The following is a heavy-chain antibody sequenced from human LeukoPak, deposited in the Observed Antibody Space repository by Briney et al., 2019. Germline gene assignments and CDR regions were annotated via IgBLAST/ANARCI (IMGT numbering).Heavy chain of an antibody. Sequence: SETLSLTCTVSGGSISSSNYYWNWIRQPAGKGLEWIGRIYTSGSTNYNPSLKSRVTISVDTSKNQFSLKLSSVTAADTAVYYCARGLWFGDENPPYFDYWGQGTLVTVSS. CDR2: IYTSGST. CDR3: ARGLWFGDENPPYFDY. D-gene: IGHD3-10*01. J-gene: IGHJ4*02. CDR1: GGSISSSNYY. V-gene: IGHV4-61*02.